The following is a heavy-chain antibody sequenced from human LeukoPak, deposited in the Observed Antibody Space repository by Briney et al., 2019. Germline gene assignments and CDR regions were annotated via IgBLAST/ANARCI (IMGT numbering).Heavy chain of an antibody. CDR2: IYTSGST. CDR3: ARGGGRDRRYYYGSGSYSYMDV. J-gene: IGHJ6*03. CDR1: GGSISYFY. Sequence: PSETLSLTCTVSGGSISYFYWSWIRQPAGKGLEWIGRIYTSGSTNYNPSLKSRVTISVDTSKNQFSLKLSSVTAADTAVYYCARGGGRDRRYYYGSGSYSYMDVWGKGTTVTVSS. V-gene: IGHV4-4*07. D-gene: IGHD3-10*01.